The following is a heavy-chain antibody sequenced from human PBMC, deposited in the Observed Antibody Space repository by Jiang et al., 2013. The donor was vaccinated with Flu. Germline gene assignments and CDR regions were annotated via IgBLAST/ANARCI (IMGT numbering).Heavy chain of an antibody. V-gene: IGHV3-21*01. CDR1: GFTFSSYS. CDR3: ARVHRRVVKRDDAFDI. J-gene: IGHJ3*02. Sequence: LRLSCAASGFTFSSYSMNWVRQAPGKGLEWVSSISSSSSYIYYADSVKGRFTISRDNAKNSLYLQMNSLRAEDTAVYYCARVHRRVVKRDDAFDIWGQGTMVTVSS. CDR2: ISSSSSYI. D-gene: IGHD4-23*01.